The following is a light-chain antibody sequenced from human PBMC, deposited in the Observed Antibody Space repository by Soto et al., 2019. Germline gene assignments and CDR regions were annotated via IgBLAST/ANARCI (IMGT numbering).Light chain of an antibody. CDR2: DAS. CDR3: QQCFWHWT. CDR1: QSISGW. V-gene: IGKV1-5*01. Sequence: DIQMTQSPSTLSASVGDRFTITCRASQSISGWLAWYQQKPGKAPKLLIYDASTLETGVPSRFSGSGSGTEFTLTISRLQSDDFATYYCQQCFWHWTFNQGTKVDIK. J-gene: IGKJ1*01.